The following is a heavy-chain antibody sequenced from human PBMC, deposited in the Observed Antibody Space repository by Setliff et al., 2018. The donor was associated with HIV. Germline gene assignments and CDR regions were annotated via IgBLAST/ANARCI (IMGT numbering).Heavy chain of an antibody. Sequence: GASVKVSCKSSGYTFTSYTMHWVRQAPGQRLEWMGRINAGNGNTKYSQKFQGRVTITRDTSATTAYMELSSLRSEDTAVYYCARDHRPNYYDNSGSPGYWCQGTLVTVSS. D-gene: IGHD3-22*01. V-gene: IGHV1-3*01. CDR2: INAGNGNT. CDR3: ARDHRPNYYDNSGSPGY. CDR1: GYTFTSYT. J-gene: IGHJ4*02.